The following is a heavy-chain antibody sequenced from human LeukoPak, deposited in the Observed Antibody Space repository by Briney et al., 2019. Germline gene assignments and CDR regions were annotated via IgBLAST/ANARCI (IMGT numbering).Heavy chain of an antibody. D-gene: IGHD3-22*01. CDR2: ISYDGSNK. V-gene: IGHV3-30*18. CDR1: GFTFSSYA. CDR3: AKDTYYYDSSGYYPDY. J-gene: IGHJ4*02. Sequence: PGGSLRLSCAASGFTFSSYAMSWVRQAPGKGLEWVAVISYDGSNKYYADSVKGRFTISRDNSKNTLYLQMNSLRAEDTAVYYCAKDTYYYDSSGYYPDYWGQGTLVTVSS.